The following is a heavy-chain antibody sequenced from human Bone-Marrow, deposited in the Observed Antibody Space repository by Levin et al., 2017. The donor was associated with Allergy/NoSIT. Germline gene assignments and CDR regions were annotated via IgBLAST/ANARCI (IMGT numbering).Heavy chain of an antibody. Sequence: GESLKISCSGSGFTFSSYGMHWVRHAPGKGLEWVAVISDDGSKKDHADSVKGRFAISRDNSKNALYLQMTSLRHEDTAVYYCARAGLGYLEWPAFVWGRGTTVIVSS. V-gene: IGHV3-30*03. CDR3: ARAGLGYLEWPAFV. D-gene: IGHD3-3*01. CDR2: ISDDGSKK. CDR1: GFTFSSYG. J-gene: IGHJ6*02.